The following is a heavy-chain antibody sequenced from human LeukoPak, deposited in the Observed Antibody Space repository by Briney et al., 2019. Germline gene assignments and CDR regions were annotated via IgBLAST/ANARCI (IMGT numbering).Heavy chain of an antibody. CDR3: ASAVGAMDAFDI. Sequence: GASVTVSCEASGYTFTYRYLHWVRQAPGQALEWMGWITPFNGNTNYAQKFQDRVTITRDRSMSTAYMELSSLRSEDTAMYYCASAVGAMDAFDIWGQGTMVTVSS. D-gene: IGHD1-26*01. CDR2: ITPFNGNT. J-gene: IGHJ3*02. V-gene: IGHV1-45*02. CDR1: GYTFTYRY.